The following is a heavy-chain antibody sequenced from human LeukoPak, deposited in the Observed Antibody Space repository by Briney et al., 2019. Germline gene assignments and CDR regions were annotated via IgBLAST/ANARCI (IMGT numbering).Heavy chain of an antibody. Sequence: GGSLRLSCAASGFTFSSYAMSWVRQAPGKGLEWVSAISGSGGRTDYADSVKGRFTISRDNSKNTLYLQMNSLRAEDTAVYYCAKDERNWNYNLASQTYDWGQGTLVTVSS. CDR1: GFTFSSYA. D-gene: IGHD1-7*01. CDR2: ISGSGGRT. CDR3: AKDERNWNYNLASQTYD. V-gene: IGHV3-23*01. J-gene: IGHJ4*02.